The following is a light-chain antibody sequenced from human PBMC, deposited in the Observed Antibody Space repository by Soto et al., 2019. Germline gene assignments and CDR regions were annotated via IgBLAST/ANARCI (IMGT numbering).Light chain of an antibody. CDR1: SSNIGSNT. J-gene: IGLJ2*01. CDR2: SNN. Sequence: QSVLTQPPSASGTPRQRVTISCSGSSSNIGSNTVNWYQQLPGTAPKLLIYSNNQPPSGVPDRFSGSKSGTSASLAISGLQSEDEADYYCAAWDDSLNGREFGGGTKLTVL. V-gene: IGLV1-44*01. CDR3: AAWDDSLNGRE.